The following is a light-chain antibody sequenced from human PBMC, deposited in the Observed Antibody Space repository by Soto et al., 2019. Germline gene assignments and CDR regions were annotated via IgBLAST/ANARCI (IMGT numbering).Light chain of an antibody. CDR1: QSFSSW. V-gene: IGKV1-5*01. CDR3: QHYDTYPWT. J-gene: IGKJ1*01. CDR2: DVS. Sequence: DIQMTQSPSTLSASVGDRVTITCRASQSFSSWLAWYQQKPGKAPKLLIYDVSTLQSGAPSRFSGGGSGTEFTLTISSLQPDDFATYYCQHYDTYPWTFGQGTKVEIK.